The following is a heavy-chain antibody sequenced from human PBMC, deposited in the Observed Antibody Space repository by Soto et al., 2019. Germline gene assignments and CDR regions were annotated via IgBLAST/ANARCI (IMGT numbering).Heavy chain of an antibody. CDR1: GFSLSTSGVG. D-gene: IGHD2-2*02. CDR3: AHSFSPQVLSQLLYHFDY. Sequence: QITLKESGPTLVKPTQTLTLTCTFSGFSLSTSGVGVGWIRQPPGKALEWLALIYWDDDKRYSPSLKSRLTITKDSSKNQVVLTMTNMDPVDTATYYCAHSFSPQVLSQLLYHFDYWGQGTLVTVSS. J-gene: IGHJ4*02. CDR2: IYWDDDK. V-gene: IGHV2-5*02.